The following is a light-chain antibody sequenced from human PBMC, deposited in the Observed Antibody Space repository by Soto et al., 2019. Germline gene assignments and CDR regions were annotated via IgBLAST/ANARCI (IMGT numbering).Light chain of an antibody. CDR2: EVS. J-gene: IGLJ1*01. CDR1: SSDVGGYNY. CDR3: SSYTSSSTNV. V-gene: IGLV2-8*01. Sequence: QSVLTQPPSASGSPGQSVTISCTGTSSDVGGYNYVSWYQQHPGRAPKLMIYEVSKRPSGVPDRFSGSKSGNTASLTVSGLQAVDEADYYCSSYTSSSTNVFGTGTKVTVL.